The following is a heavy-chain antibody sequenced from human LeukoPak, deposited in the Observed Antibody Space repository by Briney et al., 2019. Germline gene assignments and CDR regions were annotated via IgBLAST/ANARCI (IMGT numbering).Heavy chain of an antibody. CDR1: GYPFTNGYY. V-gene: IGHV4-38-2*01. D-gene: IGHD1-14*01. CDR3: ARHGNHRYNRLDP. Sequence: SETLSLTCAVSGYPFTNGYYWSWIRQTPGRGLEWIGTIHHTGFTQYSPSLKSRVTIAVDTAKNHFSLNLRSMTAAETAVYYCARHGNHRYNRLDPWGQGILVTVSS. J-gene: IGHJ5*02. CDR2: IHHTGFT.